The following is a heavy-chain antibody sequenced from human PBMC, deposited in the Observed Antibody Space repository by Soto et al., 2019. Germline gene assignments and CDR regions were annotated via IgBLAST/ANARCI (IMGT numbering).Heavy chain of an antibody. J-gene: IGHJ4*02. CDR2: ISAHNGNT. CDR1: GYGFTTYG. V-gene: IGHV1-18*01. CDR3: ARGRYGDY. Sequence: QVHLVQSGAEVKKPGASVKVSCKGSGYGFTTYGITWVRQAPGQGLEWMAWISAHNGNTNYAQKLQGRVTVTRDTSTSTAYMELRRLRSDDTDVYYCARGRYGDYWGQVALVTVSS. D-gene: IGHD1-1*01.